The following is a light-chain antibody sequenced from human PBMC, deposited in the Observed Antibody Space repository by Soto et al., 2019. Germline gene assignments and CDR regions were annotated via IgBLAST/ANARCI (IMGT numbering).Light chain of an antibody. CDR2: EDV. V-gene: IGLV2-8*01. CDR3: KAYAGSNTYV. CDR1: KNDIGVYDF. Sequence: QPVLTQPPSAYGSPGQSVTISCTGTKNDIGVYDFVSWYHHHPGKAPRLIIYEDVQRPSGVPDRFSGSNTGNTASLTVSGLQAADEADYFCKAYAGSNTYVFGSGTKVTGL. J-gene: IGLJ1*01.